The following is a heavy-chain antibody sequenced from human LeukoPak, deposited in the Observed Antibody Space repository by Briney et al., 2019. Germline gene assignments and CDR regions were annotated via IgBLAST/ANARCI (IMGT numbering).Heavy chain of an antibody. CDR1: GGTFSSYA. V-gene: IGHV1-69*04. CDR2: IIPILGIA. D-gene: IGHD6-19*01. Sequence: ASVKVSCKASGGTFSSYAISWVRQAPGQGLEWMGRIIPILGIANYAQKFQGRVTITADKSTSTAYMELSSLRSEDTAVYYCARASGIYGSGWYFDYWGQGTLVTVSS. J-gene: IGHJ4*02. CDR3: ARASGIYGSGWYFDY.